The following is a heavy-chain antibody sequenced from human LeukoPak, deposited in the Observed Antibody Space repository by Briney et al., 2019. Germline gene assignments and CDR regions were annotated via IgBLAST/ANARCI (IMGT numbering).Heavy chain of an antibody. V-gene: IGHV3-21*04. CDR3: ARAQTYGDSRLLLDY. Sequence: GGSLRLSCAASGFTFSNCTMNWVRQAPGKGLEWVSSISSSSNYIYYADSVKGRFAISRDNAKNSLYLQMNSLRVEDTALYYCARAQTYGDSRLLLDYWGQGTLVTVSS. CDR1: GFTFSNCT. D-gene: IGHD4-17*01. J-gene: IGHJ4*02. CDR2: ISSSSNYI.